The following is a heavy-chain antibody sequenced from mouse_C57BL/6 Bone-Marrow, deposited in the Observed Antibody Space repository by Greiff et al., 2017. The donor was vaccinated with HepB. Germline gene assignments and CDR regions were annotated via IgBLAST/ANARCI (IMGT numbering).Heavy chain of an antibody. V-gene: IGHV1-81*01. D-gene: IGHD1-1*01. CDR1: GYTFTSYG. CDR2: IYPRSGNT. Sequence: QVHVKQSGAELARPGASVKLSCKASGYTFTSYGISWVKQRTGQGLEWIGEIYPRSGNTYYNEKFKGKATLTADKSSSTAYMELRSLTSEDSAVYFCARSGYYGSYYFDYWGQGTTLTVSS. CDR3: ARSGYYGSYYFDY. J-gene: IGHJ2*01.